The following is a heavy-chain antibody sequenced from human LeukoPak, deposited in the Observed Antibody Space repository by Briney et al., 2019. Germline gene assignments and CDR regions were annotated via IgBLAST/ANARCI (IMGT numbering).Heavy chain of an antibody. Sequence: GGSLRLSCAASGFTFSNYWMNWVRQAPGKGLEWVSYISGDGNAKHYTDSVKGRFTISRDNAKNALYLQMNSLRAEDTAVYFCARDYVYAFDYWGQGTLVTVSS. CDR2: ISGDGNAK. CDR3: ARDYVYAFDY. J-gene: IGHJ4*02. CDR1: GFTFSNYW. V-gene: IGHV3-48*01. D-gene: IGHD2/OR15-2a*01.